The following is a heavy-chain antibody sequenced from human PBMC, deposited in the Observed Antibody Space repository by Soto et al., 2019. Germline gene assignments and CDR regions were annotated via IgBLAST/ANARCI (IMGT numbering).Heavy chain of an antibody. J-gene: IGHJ6*02. CDR2: IIPIFGTA. CDR3: ARDPGVLWFGEVIRPHEYGMDV. CDR1: GGTFSSYA. V-gene: IGHV1-69*13. D-gene: IGHD3-10*01. Sequence: SVKVSCKASGGTFSSYAISWVRQAPGQGLEWMGGIIPIFGTANYAQKFQGRVTITADESTSSAYMELSSLRSEDTAVYYCARDPGVLWFGEVIRPHEYGMDVWGQGTSVTLSS.